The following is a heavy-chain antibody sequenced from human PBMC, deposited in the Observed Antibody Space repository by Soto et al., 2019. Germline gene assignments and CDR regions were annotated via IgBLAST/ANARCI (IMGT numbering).Heavy chain of an antibody. D-gene: IGHD1-1*01. CDR3: ARQRAWNDAFDF. CDR2: IYPQDSDT. J-gene: IGHJ4*02. V-gene: IGHV5-51*01. Sequence: PGESLQISCQGSGYSFPTSWIGWVRQMPGKGLEWMGVIYPQDSDTRYSPSFEGQVTFSADTSLSTAYLQWNSLKASDTATYYCARQRAWNDAFDFWGQGTLVTVSS. CDR1: GYSFPTSW.